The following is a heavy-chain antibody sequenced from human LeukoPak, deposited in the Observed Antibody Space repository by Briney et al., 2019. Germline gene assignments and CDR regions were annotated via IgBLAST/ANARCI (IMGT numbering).Heavy chain of an antibody. CDR1: GFTFSSYA. Sequence: PGGSLRLSCTASGFTFSSYAMHWVRQPPGKGLEWVAVILYDGSSKSYADSVQSRFAISIDDSRKQFYLQMSSLSAADTAVYYCAKFNRADVNNASLGHWGQGTLVTVSS. CDR2: ILYDGSSK. D-gene: IGHD1-14*01. J-gene: IGHJ4*02. V-gene: IGHV3-30*18. CDR3: AKFNRADVNNASLGH.